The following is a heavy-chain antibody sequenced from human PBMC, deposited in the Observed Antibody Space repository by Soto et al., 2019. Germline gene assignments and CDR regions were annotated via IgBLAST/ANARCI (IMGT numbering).Heavy chain of an antibody. J-gene: IGHJ3*02. CDR3: ARGWFNDAFDI. V-gene: IGHV3-30-3*01. CDR2: ISYDGSNK. Sequence: QPGGSLRLSCAASGFTFSSYAMHWVRQAPGKGLEWVAVISYDGSNKYYADSVKGRFTISRDNSKNTLYLQMNSLRAEDTAVYYCARGWFNDAFDIWGQGTMVTVSS. D-gene: IGHD3-10*01. CDR1: GFTFSSYA.